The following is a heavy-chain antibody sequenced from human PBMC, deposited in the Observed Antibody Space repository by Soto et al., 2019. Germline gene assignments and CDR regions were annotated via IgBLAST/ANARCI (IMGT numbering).Heavy chain of an antibody. D-gene: IGHD4-17*01. CDR1: GYNFSDFG. CDR2: ISGKNGNT. Sequence: QVPLVQSGGELKKPGASVKVSCRASGYNFSDFGITWVRQAPGQGLEWMGWISGKNGNTNYAQKVQGRVTLTADTSTRTAYMEMRALTSDDTGIYYCARGDYYEDTGTFENWGQGTPVTVSS. J-gene: IGHJ4*02. V-gene: IGHV1-18*04. CDR3: ARGDYYEDTGTFEN.